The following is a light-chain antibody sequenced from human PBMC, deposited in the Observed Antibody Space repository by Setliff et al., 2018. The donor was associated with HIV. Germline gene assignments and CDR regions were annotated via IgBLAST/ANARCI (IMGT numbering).Light chain of an antibody. CDR2: DDN. Sequence: SELTQPPSVSVAPGKTASITCGGNNIGSKNVHWYQQKPGQAPVMVVYDDNVRPSGIPERFSGSNSGDTATLTISRVEAGDEADYYCQVWDYSSHQMIFGGGTKVTVL. CDR3: QVWDYSSHQMI. J-gene: IGLJ2*01. CDR1: NIGSKN. V-gene: IGLV3-21*03.